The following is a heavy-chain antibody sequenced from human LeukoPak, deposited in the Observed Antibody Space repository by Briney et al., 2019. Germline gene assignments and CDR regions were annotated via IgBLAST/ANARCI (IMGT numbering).Heavy chain of an antibody. CDR3: ARARATSPDAFDI. CDR2: INHSGST. D-gene: IGHD1-26*01. J-gene: IGHJ3*02. Sequence: SETLSLTCAVYGGSFCGYYWSWIRQPPGKGMEWIGEINHSGSTNYNPSLKSRVTISVDTSKNQFSLKLSSVTAADTAVYYCARARATSPDAFDIWGQGTMVTVSS. V-gene: IGHV4-34*01. CDR1: GGSFCGYY.